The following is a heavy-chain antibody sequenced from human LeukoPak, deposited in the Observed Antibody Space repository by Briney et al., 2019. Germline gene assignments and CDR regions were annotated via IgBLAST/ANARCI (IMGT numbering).Heavy chain of an antibody. J-gene: IGHJ4*02. V-gene: IGHV3-48*04. D-gene: IGHD1-7*01. CDR2: LRTHGTNT. CDR1: VYTFRSFS. Sequence: PGGTLRLFCGASVYTFRSFSMNWVRQASGKGLVGGSYLRTHGTNTEYTGSVKCRFTISRDNAKNSLYLQMNSLRAEDTAVYYCARMNYVSSGWGAPFDYWGQGTLVTVSA. CDR3: ARMNYVSSGWGAPFDY.